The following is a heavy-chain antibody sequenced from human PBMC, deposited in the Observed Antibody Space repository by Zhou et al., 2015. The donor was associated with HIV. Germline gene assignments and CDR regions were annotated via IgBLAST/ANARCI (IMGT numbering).Heavy chain of an antibody. Sequence: QVQLVQSGAEVKKPGSSVKVSCKASGGTFSSYAISWVRQAPGQGLEWMGGIIPIFGTANYAQKFQGRVTITADESTSTAYMELSSLRSEDTAVYYCARGVDIVVVVAATPNYYYYMDVWGKGTTVTVSS. CDR2: IIPIFGTA. V-gene: IGHV1-69*01. D-gene: IGHD2-15*01. CDR3: ARGVDIVVVVAATPNYYYYMDV. CDR1: GGTFSSYA. J-gene: IGHJ6*03.